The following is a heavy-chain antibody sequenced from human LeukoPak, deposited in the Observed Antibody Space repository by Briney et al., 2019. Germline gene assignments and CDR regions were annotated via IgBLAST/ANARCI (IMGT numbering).Heavy chain of an antibody. J-gene: IGHJ6*03. V-gene: IGHV3-64*01. CDR1: GFTVSSNY. D-gene: IGHD6-13*01. Sequence: GGSLRLSCAASGFTVSSNYMSWVRQAPGKGLEYVSAISSNGGSTYYANSVKGRFTISRDNSKNTLYLQMGSLRAEDMAVYYCARDLGYSSSWWPYYMDVWGKGTTVTVSS. CDR3: ARDLGYSSSWWPYYMDV. CDR2: ISSNGGST.